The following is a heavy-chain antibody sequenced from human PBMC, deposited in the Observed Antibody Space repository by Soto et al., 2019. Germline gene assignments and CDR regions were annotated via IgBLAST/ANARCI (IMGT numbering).Heavy chain of an antibody. J-gene: IGHJ4*02. CDR2: IYYSGSA. CDR1: GGSISSSDYY. Sequence: KPSETLSLTCTVSGGSISSSDYYWGWIRQPPGKGLEWIGNIYYSGSASYNPSLKSRVTISVDTSKNQVSLKLSSVTAADTAVYNCVSGYPWVGFDYWGQGTLVTVSS. D-gene: IGHD5-18*01. V-gene: IGHV4-39*01. CDR3: VSGYPWVGFDY.